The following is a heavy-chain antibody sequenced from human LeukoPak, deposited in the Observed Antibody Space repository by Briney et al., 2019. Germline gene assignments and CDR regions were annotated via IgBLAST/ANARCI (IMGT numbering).Heavy chain of an antibody. J-gene: IGHJ4*02. V-gene: IGHV3-7*02. CDR3: AKLAKYFYGSETYYFFEH. D-gene: IGHD3-10*01. CDR2: IKQDGTEK. Sequence: GGSLRHSCVASGFTFSSCWISWVHQAPAKGLEWVANIKQDGTEKYYVDSVKGRFTISRDNAKNSLYLQMNSLRVEDTAVYYCAKLAKYFYGSETYYFFEHWGQGTPVTASS. CDR1: GFTFSSCW.